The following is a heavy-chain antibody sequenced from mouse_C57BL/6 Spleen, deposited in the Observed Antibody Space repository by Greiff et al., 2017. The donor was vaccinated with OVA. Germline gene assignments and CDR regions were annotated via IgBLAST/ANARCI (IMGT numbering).Heavy chain of an antibody. J-gene: IGHJ4*01. CDR3: ASPRFNTTVVAGDALDY. Sequence: VQLQQSGAELVKPGASVKLSCTASGFTFKDYYMHWVKQRPEQGLEWIGRIDPEDGETKYAPKFQGKATITADTSSNTAYLQLSSLTSEDTAVYYCASPRFNTTVVAGDALDYWGQGTSVTVSS. CDR1: GFTFKDYY. V-gene: IGHV14-2*01. D-gene: IGHD1-1*01. CDR2: IDPEDGET.